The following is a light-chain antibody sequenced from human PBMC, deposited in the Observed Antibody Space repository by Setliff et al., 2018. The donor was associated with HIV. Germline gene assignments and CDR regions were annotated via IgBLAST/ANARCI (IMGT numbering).Light chain of an antibody. J-gene: IGLJ1*01. Sequence: QSALTQPASVSGSPGQSITISCTGTSSDVGGYNYVSWYQQHPGKAPKLMIYEVSNRPSGVSDRLSGSKSGNTASLTISGLQTEDEADYFCSSYTSSSPLDGFGTGTKVTVL. CDR2: EVS. CDR3: SSYTSSSPLDG. CDR1: SSDVGGYNY. V-gene: IGLV2-14*01.